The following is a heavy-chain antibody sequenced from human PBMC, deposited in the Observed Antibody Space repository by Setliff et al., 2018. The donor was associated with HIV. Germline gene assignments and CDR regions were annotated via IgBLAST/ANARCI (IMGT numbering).Heavy chain of an antibody. CDR3: ARGDVYCTNGVCYNQHYYPMDV. CDR1: GGSMSTYY. V-gene: IGHV4-4*07. D-gene: IGHD2-8*01. Sequence: SETLSLTCSVSGGSMSTYYWSWIRQPAGKRLEWIGRVYTSGSTIYNPSLRSRLTLSLDMSKNQFSLKVNSVTAADTAVYYCARGDVYCTNGVCYNQHYYPMDVWGQGTTVTVSS. J-gene: IGHJ6*02. CDR2: VYTSGST.